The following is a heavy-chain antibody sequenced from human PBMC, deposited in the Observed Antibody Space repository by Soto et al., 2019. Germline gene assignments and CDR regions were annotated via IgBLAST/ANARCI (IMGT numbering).Heavy chain of an antibody. Sequence: SETLSLTCTVSGGSISSSSFHWGWIRQPPGKGLEWIGSIYSSGSTYYSPSLKSRVTISVDTSKNQFSLKLTSVTAADTAVYYCAAPPRYWGQGTLVTVSS. J-gene: IGHJ4*02. CDR2: IYSSGST. V-gene: IGHV4-39*07. CDR3: AAPPRY. CDR1: GGSISSSSFH. D-gene: IGHD6-6*01.